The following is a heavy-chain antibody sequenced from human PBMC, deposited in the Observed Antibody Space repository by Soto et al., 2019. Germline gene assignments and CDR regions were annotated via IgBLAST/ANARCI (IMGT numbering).Heavy chain of an antibody. J-gene: IGHJ4*02. CDR2: ISYDGSNK. CDR1: GFTLSGYS. V-gene: IGHV3-30*04. D-gene: IGHD3-22*01. Sequence: GGSLRLSCAASGFTLSGYSMHWVRQSPGKGLEWLALISYDGSNKYYADSVKGRFTISRDNSKNTLYLQMNSLRAEDTAVYYCARGAYYDSGGYYLGCLDYWGQGTLVTVSS. CDR3: ARGAYYDSGGYYLGCLDY.